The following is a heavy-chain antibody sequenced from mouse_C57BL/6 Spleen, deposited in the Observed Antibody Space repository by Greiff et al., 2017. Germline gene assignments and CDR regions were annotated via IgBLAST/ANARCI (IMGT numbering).Heavy chain of an antibody. CDR2: IYPGDGDT. J-gene: IGHJ4*01. D-gene: IGHD1-1*01. V-gene: IGHV1-82*01. Sequence: VQLQQSGPELVKPGASVKISCKASGYAFSSSWMNWVKQRPGKGLEWIGRIYPGDGDTNYNGKFKGKATLTADKSSSTAYMQLSSLTSEDSAVYFCAGSYGSSYDPYAMDYWGQGTSVTVSS. CDR3: AGSYGSSYDPYAMDY. CDR1: GYAFSSSW.